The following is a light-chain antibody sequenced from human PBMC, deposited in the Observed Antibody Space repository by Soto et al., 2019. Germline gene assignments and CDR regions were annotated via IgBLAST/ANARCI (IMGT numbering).Light chain of an antibody. CDR2: GNS. J-gene: IGLJ2*01. Sequence: QSVLTQPHSVSGAPGQRVTISCTGSSSNIGAGYDVHWYQQLPGTAPKLLIYGNSNRPSGVPDRFSGSKSGTSASLAITGLQAEYEADYYCQSYDSSLSVVVFGGGTKLTVL. CDR3: QSYDSSLSVVV. V-gene: IGLV1-40*01. CDR1: SSNIGAGYD.